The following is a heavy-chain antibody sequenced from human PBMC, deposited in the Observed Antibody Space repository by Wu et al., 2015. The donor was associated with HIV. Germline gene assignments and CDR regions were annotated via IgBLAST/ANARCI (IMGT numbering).Heavy chain of an antibody. D-gene: IGHD3-22*01. Sequence: QVQRGAVVGREVKKPGASVKVSCKASGYTFTGYYVHWVRQAPGQGLEWMGWINPNSGGTNYAQKFQGRVTMTRDTSISTAYMELSGLRSDDTAVYYCARDQFDMDPVVISNYYSYGMDVWGQGTTVTVSS. J-gene: IGHJ6*02. CDR1: GYTFTGYY. CDR2: INPNSGGT. CDR3: ARDQFDMDPVVISNYYSYGMDV. V-gene: IGHV1-2*02.